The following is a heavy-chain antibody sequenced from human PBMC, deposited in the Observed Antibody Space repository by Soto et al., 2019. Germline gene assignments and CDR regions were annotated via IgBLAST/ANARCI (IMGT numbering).Heavy chain of an antibody. J-gene: IGHJ5*02. CDR1: GYTLTNFY. V-gene: IGHV1-46*03. Sequence: GASVKVSCKASGYTLTNFYIHWVRQAPGQGLEWMGIINPNGGSTNYAHNFQGRVTITRDTSTSTVYMDLSSLRSEDTAVYYCARDRVQRVGLVIQTINWFDPWGQGTLVTVSS. D-gene: IGHD3-9*01. CDR3: ARDRVQRVGLVIQTINWFDP. CDR2: INPNGGST.